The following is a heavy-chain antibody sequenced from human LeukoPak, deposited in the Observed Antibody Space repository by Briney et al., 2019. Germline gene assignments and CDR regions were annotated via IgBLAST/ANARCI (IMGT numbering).Heavy chain of an antibody. J-gene: IGHJ6*02. Sequence: SETLSLTCTVSGGSISSYYWSWIRQPPGKGLEWIGYIYYSGSTNYNPSLKSRVTISVDTSKNQFSLKLSSVTAADTAVYYCVRDYGSGLMDVWGQGTTVTVSS. CDR3: VRDYGSGLMDV. V-gene: IGHV4-59*01. D-gene: IGHD3-10*01. CDR1: GGSISSYY. CDR2: IYYSGST.